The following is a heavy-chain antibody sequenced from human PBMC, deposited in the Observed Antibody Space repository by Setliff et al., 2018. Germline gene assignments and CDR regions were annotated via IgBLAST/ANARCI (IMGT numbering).Heavy chain of an antibody. J-gene: IGHJ4*02. Sequence: LSLTCTVSGDSLSSSYWSWIRQPAGKGLEWIGHIYTRGSTNYNPSLRSRVSISVDTSKNHFSLRLSSVAATDTAVYYCLRIRLVPHGHSWGQGTLVTVSS. CDR1: GDSLSSSY. CDR2: IYTRGST. CDR3: LRIRLVPHGHS. D-gene: IGHD2-15*01. V-gene: IGHV4-4*08.